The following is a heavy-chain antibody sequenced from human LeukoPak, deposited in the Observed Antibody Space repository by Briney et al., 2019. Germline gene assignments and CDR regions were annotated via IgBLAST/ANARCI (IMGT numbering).Heavy chain of an antibody. CDR3: AKVGY. CDR1: GFTFDDYA. CDR2: ISWNSGSI. J-gene: IGHJ4*02. V-gene: IGHV3-9*01. Sequence: PGRSLRLSCAASGFTFDDYATHWVRQAPGKGLEWVSGISWNSGSIGYADSVKGRFTISRDNAKNSLYLQMNSLRAEDTALYYCAKVGYWGQGTLVTVSS.